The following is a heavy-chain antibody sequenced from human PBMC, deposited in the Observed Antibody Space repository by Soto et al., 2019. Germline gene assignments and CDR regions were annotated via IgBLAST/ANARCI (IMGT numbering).Heavy chain of an antibody. V-gene: IGHV3-48*03. J-gene: IGHJ4*02. CDR3: ARDVTGRSNYFDY. CDR1: GFTFSSYE. CDR2: ISSSGSTI. D-gene: IGHD2-8*02. Sequence: GGSLRLSCAASGFTFSSYEMNWVRQAPGKGLEWVSYISSSGSTIYYADSVKGRFTISRDNAKNSLYLQMNSLRAEDSAVDYCARDVTGRSNYFDYWGQGTLVTVSS.